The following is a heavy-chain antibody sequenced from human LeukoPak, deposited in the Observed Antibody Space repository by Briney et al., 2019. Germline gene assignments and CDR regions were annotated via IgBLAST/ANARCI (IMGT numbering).Heavy chain of an antibody. D-gene: IGHD6-19*01. CDR1: GFTFSSYG. CDR3: AKTRYSSGWYGG. V-gene: IGHV3-23*01. CDR2: ISGSGGST. J-gene: IGHJ4*02. Sequence: GGSLRLSCAASGFTFSSYGMSWVRQAPGKGLEWVSAISGSGGSTYYADSVKGRFTISRDNSKNTLYLQMNSLRAEDTAVYYCAKTRYSSGWYGGWGQGALVTVSS.